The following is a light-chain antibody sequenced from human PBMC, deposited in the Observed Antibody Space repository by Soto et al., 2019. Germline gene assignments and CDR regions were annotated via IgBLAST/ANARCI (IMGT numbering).Light chain of an antibody. Sequence: QSALTQPASVSGPPGQSITISCTGTSSDVGGYNYVSWYQQHPARAPKLMIYDVSDRPSGVSNRFSGSKSGNTASLTISGLQAEDEADYYCSSYTNSSTLMVFGGGTKLTVL. V-gene: IGLV2-14*01. CDR1: SSDVGGYNY. CDR3: SSYTNSSTLMV. J-gene: IGLJ2*01. CDR2: DVS.